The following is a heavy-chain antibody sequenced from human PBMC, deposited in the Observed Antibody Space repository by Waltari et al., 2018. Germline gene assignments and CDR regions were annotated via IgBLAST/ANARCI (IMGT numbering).Heavy chain of an antibody. CDR1: GFTFRSFA. CDR3: ARDWNYDFWSGDYTMDV. CDR2: ISYDGTSK. J-gene: IGHJ6*02. Sequence: QVQLVESGGGVVQPGTSLRLFCTASGFTFRSFAMHWFRQAPGKGLEWVAVISYDGTSKDHADFVRGRLIISRDNSKNTLYLQMNSLRVEDTAVYYCARDWNYDFWSGDYTMDVWGQGTTVTVSS. V-gene: IGHV3-30*04. D-gene: IGHD3-3*01.